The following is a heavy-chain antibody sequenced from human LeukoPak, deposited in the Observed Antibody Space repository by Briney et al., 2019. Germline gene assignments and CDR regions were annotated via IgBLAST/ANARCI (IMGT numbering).Heavy chain of an antibody. J-gene: IGHJ4*02. V-gene: IGHV3-30*02. Sequence: GGSLRLSCAASGFIFSTYGMHWVRQAPGKGLEWVALIRYDGSNKYYADSVKGRFTNSRDNSKNRLYLQMNSLRAEDTAVYYCAKGTEGFDYWGQGTLVTVSS. CDR3: AKGTEGFDY. CDR2: IRYDGSNK. CDR1: GFIFSTYG.